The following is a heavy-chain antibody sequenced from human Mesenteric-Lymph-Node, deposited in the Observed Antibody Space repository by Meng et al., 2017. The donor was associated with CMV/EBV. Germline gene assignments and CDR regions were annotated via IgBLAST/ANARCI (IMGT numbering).Heavy chain of an antibody. CDR3: ARDLCGGDCYYGGFDS. CDR1: GYTFTGYY. D-gene: IGHD2-21*01. V-gene: IGHV1-2*02. CDR2: VKPNSGDT. J-gene: IGHJ5*01. Sequence: GESLKISCKGSGYTFTGYYVHWVRQAPGQGLEWMGWVKPNSGDTNYAQKFQGRVTMTRDTSIATAYMELTSLRSDDTAVYYCARDLCGGDCYYGGFDSWGQGTLVTVSS.